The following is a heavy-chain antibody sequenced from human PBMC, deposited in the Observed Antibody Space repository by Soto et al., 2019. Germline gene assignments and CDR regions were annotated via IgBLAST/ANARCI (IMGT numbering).Heavy chain of an antibody. CDR2: IWYDGSNK. D-gene: IGHD3-3*01. J-gene: IGHJ5*02. CDR3: ARGSLRILEWLFEFDP. CDR1: GFTFSSYG. Sequence: GGSLRLSCAASGFTFSSYGMHWVRQAPGKGLEWVAVIWYDGSNKYYADSVKGRFTISRDNSKNTLYLQMNSLRAEDTAVYYCARGSLRILEWLFEFDPWGQGTLVTVSS. V-gene: IGHV3-33*01.